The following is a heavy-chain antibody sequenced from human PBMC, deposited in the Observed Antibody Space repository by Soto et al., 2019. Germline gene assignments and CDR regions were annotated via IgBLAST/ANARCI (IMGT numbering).Heavy chain of an antibody. CDR2: IIPIFGTA. V-gene: IGHV1-69*01. D-gene: IGHD2-15*01. Sequence: QVQLVQSGAEVKKPGSSVKVSCKASGGTFSSYAISWVRQAPGQGLEWMGGIIPIFGTANYAQKFQGRVTITADESTSTAYMELSSLRSEDTAVYYCARGRGAYCSGGSCYNPDWFDPWGQGTLVTVSS. CDR3: ARGRGAYCSGGSCYNPDWFDP. CDR1: GGTFSSYA. J-gene: IGHJ5*02.